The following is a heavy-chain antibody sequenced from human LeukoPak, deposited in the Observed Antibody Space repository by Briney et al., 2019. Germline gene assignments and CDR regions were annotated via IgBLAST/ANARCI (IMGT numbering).Heavy chain of an antibody. J-gene: IGHJ3*02. Sequence: ASVKVSCKASGYTFTGYYMHWVRQAPGQGLEWMGWISAYNGNTNYAQKLQGRVTMTTDTSTSTAYMELRSLRSDDTAVYYCASYARGGDAFDIWGQGTMVTVSS. CDR1: GYTFTGYY. CDR3: ASYARGGDAFDI. D-gene: IGHD2-2*01. CDR2: ISAYNGNT. V-gene: IGHV1-18*04.